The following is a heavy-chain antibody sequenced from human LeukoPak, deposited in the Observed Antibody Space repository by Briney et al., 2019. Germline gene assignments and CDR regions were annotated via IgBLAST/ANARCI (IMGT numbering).Heavy chain of an antibody. Sequence: PSETLSLTCTVSGGSISSYYWSWIRQPPGKGLEWIGYIYYSGSTNYNPSLKSRVTISVDTSKNQFSLKLSSVTAADTAVYYCARQRPSDASGSYWWGRGDAFDIWGQGTMVTVSS. J-gene: IGHJ3*02. V-gene: IGHV4-59*08. CDR2: IYYSGST. CDR3: ARQRPSDASGSYWWGRGDAFDI. CDR1: GGSISSYY. D-gene: IGHD1-26*01.